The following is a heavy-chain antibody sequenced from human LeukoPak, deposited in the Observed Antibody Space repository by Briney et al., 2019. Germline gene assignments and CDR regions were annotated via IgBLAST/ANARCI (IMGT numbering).Heavy chain of an antibody. CDR1: GFSFSSCA. CDR2: VSDDGNSR. V-gene: IGHV3-23*01. CDR3: AKEGPPPTHQNWFDP. Sequence: GGSLRLSCAASGFSFSSCAMSWVRQAPGKGPQWVSGVSDDGNSRYYADSLKGRFTISRDNSANTVYLQMNNLADEDTAVYYCAKEGPPPTHQNWFDPWGQGTLVTVSS. J-gene: IGHJ5*02.